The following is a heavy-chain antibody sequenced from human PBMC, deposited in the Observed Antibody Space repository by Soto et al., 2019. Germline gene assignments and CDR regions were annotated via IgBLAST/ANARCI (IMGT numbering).Heavy chain of an antibody. D-gene: IGHD2-15*01. V-gene: IGHV4-34*01. J-gene: IGHJ6*02. CDR2: INHSGST. Sequence: SSETLSLTCAVYGGSFSGYYWSWIRQPPGKGLEWIGEINHSGSTNYNPSPKSRVTISVDTSKNQFSLKLSSVTAADTAVYYCARGAKGYCSGGSCYPNRNYYGMDVWGQGTTVTVSS. CDR1: GGSFSGYY. CDR3: ARGAKGYCSGGSCYPNRNYYGMDV.